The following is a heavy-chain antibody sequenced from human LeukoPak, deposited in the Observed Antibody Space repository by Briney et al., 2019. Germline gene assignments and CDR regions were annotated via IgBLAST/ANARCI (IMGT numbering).Heavy chain of an antibody. J-gene: IGHJ4*02. D-gene: IGHD3-10*01. CDR3: ARKQQDYYGSGSFPY. CDR1: GYTFTSYA. V-gene: IGHV7-4-1*02. CDR2: INTNTGNP. Sequence: ASATVSCTSSGYTFTSYAMNWVRQAPGQGLEWKGWINTNTGNPTYAQGFTGRFVFSLDTSVSTAYLQISSLKAEDTAVYYCARKQQDYYGSGSFPYWGQGTLVTVSS.